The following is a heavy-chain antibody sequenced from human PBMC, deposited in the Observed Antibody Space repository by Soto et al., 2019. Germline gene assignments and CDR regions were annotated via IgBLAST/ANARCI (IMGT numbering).Heavy chain of an antibody. CDR3: ARRTVGWANDAFDI. V-gene: IGHV4-59*06. CDR2: IYYSGST. CDR1: GGSISSYY. D-gene: IGHD4-17*01. J-gene: IGHJ3*02. Sequence: SETLSLTCTVSGGSISSYYWSWIRQPPGKGLEWIGYIYYSGSTYYNPSLKSRVTISVDTSKNQFSLKLSSVTAADTAVYYCARRTVGWANDAFDIWGQGTMVTVSS.